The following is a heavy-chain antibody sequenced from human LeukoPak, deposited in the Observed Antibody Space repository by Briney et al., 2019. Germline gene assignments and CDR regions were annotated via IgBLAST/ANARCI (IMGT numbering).Heavy chain of an antibody. CDR1: GFTVSSNY. Sequence: GGSLRLSCAASGFTVSSNYMSWVRQAPGKGLEWVSVIYSGGSTYYADSVKGRFTISRDNSKNTLYLQMNSLRAEDTAVYYCAKDQAGVLLWFGELLYYFDYWGQGTLVTVSS. V-gene: IGHV3-53*05. CDR2: IYSGGST. D-gene: IGHD3-10*01. CDR3: AKDQAGVLLWFGELLYYFDY. J-gene: IGHJ4*02.